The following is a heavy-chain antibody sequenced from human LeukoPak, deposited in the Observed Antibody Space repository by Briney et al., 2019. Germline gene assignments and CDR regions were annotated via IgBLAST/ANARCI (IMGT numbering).Heavy chain of an antibody. D-gene: IGHD4-17*01. CDR2: VYHSGST. J-gene: IGHJ6*02. CDR3: ARGRDYGDYYYYYGLDV. CDR1: GVSVRSYNY. V-gene: IGHV4-4*02. Sequence: SETLSLTCAVSGVSVRSYNYWSWVRQPPGKSLEWLGEVYHSGSTYYNPSLKSRVTISVDRSKNQFSLKLSSVTAADTAVYYCARGRDYGDYYYYYGLDVWGQGTTVTVSS.